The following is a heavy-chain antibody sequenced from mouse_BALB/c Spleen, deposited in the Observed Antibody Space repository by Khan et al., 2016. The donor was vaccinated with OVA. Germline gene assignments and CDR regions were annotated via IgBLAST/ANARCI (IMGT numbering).Heavy chain of an antibody. J-gene: IGHJ1*01. CDR2: IYPGDGDT. D-gene: IGHD2-1*01. CDR3: ARGRYGNWYFDV. Sequence: QVQLKQSGAELARPGASVKLSCTASGYSFTSYWMQWVHQRPGQGLEWIGAIYPGDGDTRYTQKFKGKATFTADNSSSTAYMQLSSLASEDSAIYYCARGRYGNWYFDVWGAGTTVTVSS. CDR1: GYSFTSYW. V-gene: IGHV1-87*01.